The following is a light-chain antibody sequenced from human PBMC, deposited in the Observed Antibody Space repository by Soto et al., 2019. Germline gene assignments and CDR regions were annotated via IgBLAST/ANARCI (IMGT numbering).Light chain of an antibody. CDR3: AAWDDSLNGRV. CDR1: SSDVGGSNY. J-gene: IGLJ1*01. CDR2: DVA. V-gene: IGLV2-11*01. Sequence: QSALTQPRSVSGSPGQSVTISCTGTSSDVGGSNYVSWYQQHPGKTPKLMIYDVAKRPSGVPDRFSGSKSDNTASLTISGLQAEDEADYYCAAWDDSLNGRVFGTGTKVTVL.